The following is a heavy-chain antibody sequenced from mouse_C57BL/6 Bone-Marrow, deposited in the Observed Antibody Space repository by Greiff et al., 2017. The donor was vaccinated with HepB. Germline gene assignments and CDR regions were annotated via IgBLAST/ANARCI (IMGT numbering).Heavy chain of an antibody. CDR2: IYPGDGDT. Sequence: QVQLKESGAELVKPGASVKISCKASGYAFSSYWMNWVKQRPGKGLEWIGQIYPGDGDTNYNGKFKGKATLTADKSSSTAYMQLSSLTSEDSAVYFCARWYYDGYGKYFDVWGTGTTVTVSS. V-gene: IGHV1-80*01. J-gene: IGHJ1*03. D-gene: IGHD2-3*01. CDR3: ARWYYDGYGKYFDV. CDR1: GYAFSSYW.